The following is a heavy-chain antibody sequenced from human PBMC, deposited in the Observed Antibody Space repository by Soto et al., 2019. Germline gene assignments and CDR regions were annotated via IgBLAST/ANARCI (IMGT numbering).Heavy chain of an antibody. J-gene: IGHJ4*02. CDR3: ASKSVTGYSYGEGFDY. D-gene: IGHD5-18*01. CDR1: GFTFSTYT. CDR2: IVYDGGKI. V-gene: IGHV3-30-3*01. Sequence: QVQLVESGGAVVQPGRSLRLSCAASGFTFSTYTMHWVRQAPGKGLEWVALIVYDGGKIHYADSVKGRFTISRDNSKNTLSLQMNSLTAEDTGIYYCASKSVTGYSYGEGFDYWGQGTLVTVSS.